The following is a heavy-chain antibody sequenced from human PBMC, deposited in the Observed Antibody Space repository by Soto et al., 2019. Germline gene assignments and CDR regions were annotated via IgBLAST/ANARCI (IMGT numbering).Heavy chain of an antibody. Sequence: SGPTLVNPTQTLTLTFTFSGFSLITSGLGVGWIRQPPGKALEWLALIYWDDDKRYSPSLKSRLTITKDTSKNQVVLTMTNMDPVDTATYYCAHRQRTVYFDYWGQGTLVTVSS. CDR3: AHRQRTVYFDY. V-gene: IGHV2-5*02. CDR2: IYWDDDK. D-gene: IGHD4-17*01. CDR1: GFSLITSGLG. J-gene: IGHJ4*02.